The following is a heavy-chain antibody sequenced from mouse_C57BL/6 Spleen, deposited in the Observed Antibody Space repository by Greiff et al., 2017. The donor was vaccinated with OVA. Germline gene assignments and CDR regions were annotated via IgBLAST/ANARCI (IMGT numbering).Heavy chain of an antibody. D-gene: IGHD1-1*01. V-gene: IGHV1-39*01. Sequence: EVHLVESGPELVKPGASVKISCKASGYSFTDYNMNWVKQSHGKSLEWIGVINPNYGTTSYNQKFKGKATLTVDQSSSTAYMQLKRLTSEDSAVYYCARRPFTTHYYAMDYWGQGTSVTVSA. CDR3: ARRPFTTHYYAMDY. CDR1: GYSFTDYN. CDR2: INPNYGTT. J-gene: IGHJ4*01.